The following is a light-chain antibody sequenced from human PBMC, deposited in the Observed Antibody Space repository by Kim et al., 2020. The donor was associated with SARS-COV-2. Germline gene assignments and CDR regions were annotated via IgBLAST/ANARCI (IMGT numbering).Light chain of an antibody. CDR2: STN. J-gene: IGLJ3*02. CDR1: TAAVTSYYY. V-gene: IGLV7-43*01. Sequence: PGGTVALTCAFSTAAVTSYYYPNWFQQKPGQAPRTLISSTNNKHPWTPARFSGSLLGGKAALTLSGVQPEDEAEYYCLIYYGGDMLFGGGTQLTVL. CDR3: LIYYGGDML.